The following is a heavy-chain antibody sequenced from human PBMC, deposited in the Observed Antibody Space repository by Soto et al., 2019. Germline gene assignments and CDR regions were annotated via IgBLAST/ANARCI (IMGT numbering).Heavy chain of an antibody. V-gene: IGHV4-61*01. CDR2: IYYTGST. CDR3: AGDQYGFRSGSYYEAMEV. D-gene: IGHD3-3*01. CDR1: GGSVSSESHY. J-gene: IGHJ6*02. Sequence: SETLSLTCTVSGGSVSSESHYWSWIRQTPGKGLQWIGYIYYTGSTNYNPSLKGRVTMSVDTSRDQVSLRLRSVTRADTAVYYCAGDQYGFRSGSYYEAMEVWGQGTKVTVCS.